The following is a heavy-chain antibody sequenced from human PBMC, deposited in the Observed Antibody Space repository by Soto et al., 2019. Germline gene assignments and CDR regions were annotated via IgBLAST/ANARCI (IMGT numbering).Heavy chain of an antibody. CDR3: AISTYYYDSSGRDAFDI. J-gene: IGHJ3*02. CDR1: GYSFTSYW. V-gene: IGHV5-51*01. Sequence: GESLKISCKGSGYSFTSYWIGWVRQMPGKGLEWMGIIYPGDSDTRYSPSFQGQVTISADKSISTAYLQWSSLKASDTAMYYCAISTYYYDSSGRDAFDIWGQGTMVTVSS. D-gene: IGHD3-22*01. CDR2: IYPGDSDT.